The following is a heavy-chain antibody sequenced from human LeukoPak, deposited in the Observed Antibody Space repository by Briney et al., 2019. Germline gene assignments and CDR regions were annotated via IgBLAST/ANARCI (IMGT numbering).Heavy chain of an antibody. Sequence: GASVKVSCKASGYTFTSYDINWVRQATGQGLEWMGWMNPNSGNTGYAQKFQGRVTMTRNTSISTAYMELSSLRSEDTAVYYCARAPVLRFLEWFHRRLGCDPWGQGTLVTVSS. D-gene: IGHD3-3*01. CDR1: GYTFTSYD. CDR2: MNPNSGNT. CDR3: ARAPVLRFLEWFHRRLGCDP. J-gene: IGHJ5*02. V-gene: IGHV1-8*01.